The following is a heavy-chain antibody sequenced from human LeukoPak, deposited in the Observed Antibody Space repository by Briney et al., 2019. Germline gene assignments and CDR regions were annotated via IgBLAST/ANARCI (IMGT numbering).Heavy chain of an antibody. CDR3: TRENYDGNYQYYFDY. Sequence: SETLSLTCTGGSTSTYYWSWIRQTPGKGLEWIGHIHFSGSTNYNPSLKSRVIISLDTSMSKNQFSLQVTSVTAADTAVYYCTRENYDGNYQYYFDYWGQGTLVTVSS. D-gene: IGHD1-7*01. CDR1: GSTSTYY. V-gene: IGHV4-59*01. J-gene: IGHJ4*02. CDR2: IHFSGST.